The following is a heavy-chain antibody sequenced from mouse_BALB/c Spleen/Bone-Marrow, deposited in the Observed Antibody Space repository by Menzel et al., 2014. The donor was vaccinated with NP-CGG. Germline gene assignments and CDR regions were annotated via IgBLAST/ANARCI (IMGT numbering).Heavy chain of an antibody. CDR1: GYNFTSYW. J-gene: IGHJ3*01. V-gene: IGHV1-55*01. CDR3: ARFSQLGLLAY. D-gene: IGHD3-1*01. Sequence: VQRVESGAELVKPGTSVKLSCKASGYNFTSYWINWVKLRPGQGLEWIGDIYPGGGSTNYNEKFKSKATLTVDTSSSTAYMQLSSLASEDSALYYCARFSQLGLLAYWGQGTLVAVSA. CDR2: IYPGGGST.